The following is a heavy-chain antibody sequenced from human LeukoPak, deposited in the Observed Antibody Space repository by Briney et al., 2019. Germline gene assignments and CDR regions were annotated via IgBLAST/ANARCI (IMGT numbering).Heavy chain of an antibody. CDR3: AKDSSQHDS. CDR2: ISVSGGTT. Sequence: GGSLRLSCVASGLTFSSYAMSWVRQAPGKGLEWVSAISVSGGTTYYADSVRGRFTISRDNSKNTLYLQMNSLRDEDTALYYCAKDSSQHDSWGQGTLVTVSS. CDR1: GLTFSSYA. V-gene: IGHV3-23*01. J-gene: IGHJ4*02.